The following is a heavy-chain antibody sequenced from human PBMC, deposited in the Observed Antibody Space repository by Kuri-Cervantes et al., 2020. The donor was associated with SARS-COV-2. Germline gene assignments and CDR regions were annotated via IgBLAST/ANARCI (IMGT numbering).Heavy chain of an antibody. J-gene: IGHJ4*02. D-gene: IGHD5-18*01. CDR1: GGSISSYY. CDR2: IYYSGDV. V-gene: IGHV4-59*01. CDR3: ARGTKKYSYGPYFDY. Sequence: SETLSLTCTVSGGSISSYYWTWIRQPPGKGLEWIGYIYYSGDVNYNPALKSRVTISLDTSKNQFSLKLSSVTAADTAVYYCARGTKKYSYGPYFDYWGQGTLVTVSS.